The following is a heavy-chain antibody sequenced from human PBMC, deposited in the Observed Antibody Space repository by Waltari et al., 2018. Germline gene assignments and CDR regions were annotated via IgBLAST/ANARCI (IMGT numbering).Heavy chain of an antibody. D-gene: IGHD4-4*01. J-gene: IGHJ6*02. Sequence: QVQLVQSGAEVKKPGSSVKVSCKASGGTFSSYAISWVRQAPGQGLEWMGGIIPIFGTANYAQKFQGRVTITADESTSTAYMELSSLRSEDTAVYYCARSQRTYSNPDLYYYYYGMDVWGQGTTVTVSS. CDR2: IIPIFGTA. V-gene: IGHV1-69*13. CDR1: GGTFSSYA. CDR3: ARSQRTYSNPDLYYYYYGMDV.